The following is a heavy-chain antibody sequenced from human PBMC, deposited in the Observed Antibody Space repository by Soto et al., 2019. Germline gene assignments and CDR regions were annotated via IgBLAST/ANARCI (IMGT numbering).Heavy chain of an antibody. CDR3: AKDVIAARPYYYFGLDV. D-gene: IGHD6-6*01. Sequence: HPXGSLSLSCAASGFTFYDYTMHWVRQVPGRGLEWVSLISWDGGSTYYADSVKGRFTISRDNSKNSLYLQMNSLRTDDTALYYCAKDVIAARPYYYFGLDVWGQGTTVTVSS. CDR2: ISWDGGST. J-gene: IGHJ6*02. CDR1: GFTFYDYT. V-gene: IGHV3-43*01.